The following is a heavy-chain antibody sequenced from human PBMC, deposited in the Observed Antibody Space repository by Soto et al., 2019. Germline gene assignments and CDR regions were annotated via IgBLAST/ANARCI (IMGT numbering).Heavy chain of an antibody. J-gene: IGHJ6*02. Sequence: GGSLRLSCAASGFTFSSYAMSWVRQAPGKGLEWVSAISGSGGSTYYADSVKGRFTISRDNSKNTLYLQMNSLRAEDTAVYYSWRGGLELLQGGGYYYGMDVWGQGTTVTVSS. CDR1: GFTFSSYA. CDR3: WRGGLELLQGGGYYYGMDV. CDR2: ISGSGGST. D-gene: IGHD1-7*01. V-gene: IGHV3-23*01.